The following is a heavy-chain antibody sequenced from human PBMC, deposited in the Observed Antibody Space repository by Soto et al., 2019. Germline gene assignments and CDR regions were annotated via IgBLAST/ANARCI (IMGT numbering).Heavy chain of an antibody. CDR3: ARDRVYSSSIDAFDI. V-gene: IGHV3-66*01. CDR1: GFTVSSNY. D-gene: IGHD6-13*01. CDR2: IYSGGST. Sequence: GGSLRLSCAASGFTVSSNYMSWVRQAPGKGLEWVSVIYSGGSTYYADSVKGRFTISRDNSKNTLYLQMNSLRAEDTAVYYCARDRVYSSSIDAFDIWGQGTMVTVSS. J-gene: IGHJ3*02.